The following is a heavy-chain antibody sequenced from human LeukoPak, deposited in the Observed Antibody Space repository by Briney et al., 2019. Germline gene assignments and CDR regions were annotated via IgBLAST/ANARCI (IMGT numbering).Heavy chain of an antibody. CDR1: GYTFTSYD. Sequence: ASVKVSCKASGYTFTSYDINWVRQATGQGLEWMGGIIPIFGTANYAQKFQGRVTITADESTSTAYMELSSLRSEDTAVYYCARDEITEKTKRWFDPWGQGTLVTVSS. J-gene: IGHJ5*02. CDR3: ARDEITEKTKRWFDP. D-gene: IGHD1/OR15-1a*01. V-gene: IGHV1-69*13. CDR2: IIPIFGTA.